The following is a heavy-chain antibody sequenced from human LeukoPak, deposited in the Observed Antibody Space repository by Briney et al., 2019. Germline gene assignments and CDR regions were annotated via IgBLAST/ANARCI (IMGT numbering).Heavy chain of an antibody. V-gene: IGHV4-34*01. D-gene: IGHD1-26*01. J-gene: IGHJ4*02. Sequence: SETLSLTCAVYGGSFSGYYWSWIRQPPGKGLEWIGEINHSGSTNYNPSLKSRVTISVDTSKNQFSLKLSSVTAADTAVYYCAGITWRRVGATDYWGQGTLVTVSS. CDR1: GGSFSGYY. CDR3: AGITWRRVGATDY. CDR2: INHSGST.